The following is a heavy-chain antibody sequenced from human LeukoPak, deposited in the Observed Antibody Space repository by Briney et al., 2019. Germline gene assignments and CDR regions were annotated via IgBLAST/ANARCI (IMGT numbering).Heavy chain of an antibody. CDR1: GFTFSSYA. CDR2: ISGSGGNT. J-gene: IGHJ5*02. V-gene: IGHV3-23*01. D-gene: IGHD6-19*01. Sequence: GGSLRLSCAASGFTFSSYAMSWVRQAPGKGLEWVSAISGSGGNTYYADSVKGRFTISRDNSKNTVYLQMNNMRVDDTAVYYCVRVAGGHWFDPWGQGAVVTVSS. CDR3: VRVAGGHWFDP.